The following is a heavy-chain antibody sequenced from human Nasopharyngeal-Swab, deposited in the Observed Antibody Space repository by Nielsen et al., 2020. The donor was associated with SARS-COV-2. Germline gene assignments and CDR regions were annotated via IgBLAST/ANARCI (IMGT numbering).Heavy chain of an antibody. J-gene: IGHJ4*02. CDR2: ISYDGSNK. CDR3: ARDRSLPRSSFDY. CDR1: GFTFSSYA. V-gene: IGHV3-30*04. Sequence: GESLKISCAASGFTFSSYAMHWVRQAPGKGLEWVAVISYDGSNKYYADSVKGRFTISRDNSKNTLYLQMNSLRAEDTAVYYCARDRSLPRSSFDYWCQGNLVNVSS. D-gene: IGHD1-26*01.